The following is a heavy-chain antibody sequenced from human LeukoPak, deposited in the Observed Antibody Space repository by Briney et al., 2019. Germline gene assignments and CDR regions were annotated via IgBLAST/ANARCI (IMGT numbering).Heavy chain of an antibody. CDR3: ACEYEYDSSGANAFDI. CDR2: IYPNTGGT. D-gene: IGHD3-22*01. V-gene: IGHV1-2*02. Sequence: ASVKVSCKSSGYTFTCHYFQWVRQAPAQGLEWMGWIYPNTGGTKYAQKVQGRVTMTRDTYSGTASMELSSMSSADTAVYYCACEYEYDSSGANAFDIWGQGTMVTVSS. CDR1: GYTFTCHY. J-gene: IGHJ3*02.